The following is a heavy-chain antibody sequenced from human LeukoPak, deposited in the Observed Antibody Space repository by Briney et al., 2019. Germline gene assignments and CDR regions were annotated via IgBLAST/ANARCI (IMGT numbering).Heavy chain of an antibody. Sequence: GGSLRLSCAASGFTFSSYSMNWVRQAPGMGLEWVSSIGSSSISIYYADSVKGRFTTSRDNAKNSLHLQMNSLRPDDTAVYFCAREKAEDFDYWGQGTLVTVSS. CDR2: IGSSSISI. CDR3: AREKAEDFDY. D-gene: IGHD1-14*01. V-gene: IGHV3-21*01. CDR1: GFTFSSYS. J-gene: IGHJ4*02.